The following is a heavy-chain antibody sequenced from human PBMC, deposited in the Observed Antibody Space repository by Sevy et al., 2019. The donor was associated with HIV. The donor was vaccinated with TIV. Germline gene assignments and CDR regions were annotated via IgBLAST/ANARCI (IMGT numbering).Heavy chain of an antibody. CDR3: ARLTIFGVVTDNWFDP. J-gene: IGHJ5*02. CDR2: IYYSGSA. Sequence: SETLSLTCTVSGGYISSNNYYWGWIRQPPGKGLEWIGGIYYSGSAYYNPSLKSQVTISVDTSKNQFSLKVGSVTAADTAVYYCARLTIFGVVTDNWFDPWGQGTLVTVSS. CDR1: GGYISSNNYY. V-gene: IGHV4-39*01. D-gene: IGHD3-3*01.